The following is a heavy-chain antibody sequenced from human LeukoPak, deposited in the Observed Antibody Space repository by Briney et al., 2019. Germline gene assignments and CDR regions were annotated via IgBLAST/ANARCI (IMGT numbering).Heavy chain of an antibody. Sequence: ASVKVSCKASGYTFTGYYMHWVRQAPGQGLEWMGCINPNSGGTNYAQKFQGRVTMTRDTSISTAYMELSRLRSDDTAVYYCARVSAESMYYYNSSGYWGLFDYWGQGTLVTVSS. CDR2: INPNSGGT. D-gene: IGHD3-22*01. CDR3: ARVSAESMYYYNSSGYWGLFDY. CDR1: GYTFTGYY. J-gene: IGHJ4*02. V-gene: IGHV1-2*02.